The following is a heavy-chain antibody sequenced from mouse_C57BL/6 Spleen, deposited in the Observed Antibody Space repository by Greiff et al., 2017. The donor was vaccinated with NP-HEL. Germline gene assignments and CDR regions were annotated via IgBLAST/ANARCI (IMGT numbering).Heavy chain of an antibody. CDR2: INPSTGGT. Sequence: EVQLQQSGPELVKPGASVKISCKASGYSFTGYYMNWVKQSPEKSLEWIGEINPSTGGTTYNQKFKAKATLTVDKSSSTAYMQLKSLTSEDSAVYYCARRDGYWYFDVWGTGTTDTVSS. J-gene: IGHJ1*03. CDR3: ARRDGYWYFDV. V-gene: IGHV1-42*01. D-gene: IGHD2-3*01. CDR1: GYSFTGYY.